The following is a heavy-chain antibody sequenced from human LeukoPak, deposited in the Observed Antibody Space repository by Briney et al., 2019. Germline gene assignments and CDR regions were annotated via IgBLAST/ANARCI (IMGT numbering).Heavy chain of an antibody. CDR3: ARDPVEGYYGMDV. D-gene: IGHD2-2*01. V-gene: IGHV1-69*13. J-gene: IGHJ6*02. Sequence: GASVKVSCKASGGTFSSYVISWVRQAPGQGLEWMGGIIPIFGTANYAQKFQGRVTITADESTSTAYVELTSLRSEDTAVYYCARDPVEGYYGMDVWGQGTTVTVSS. CDR1: GGTFSSYV. CDR2: IIPIFGTA.